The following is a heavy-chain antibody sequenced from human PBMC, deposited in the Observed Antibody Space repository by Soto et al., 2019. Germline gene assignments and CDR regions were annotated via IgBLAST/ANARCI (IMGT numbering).Heavy chain of an antibody. CDR2: IWYDGSNK. CDR3: ARDEMFVRAWLVSPIGY. Sequence: GGSLRLSCAASGFTFSSYGMHWVRQAPGKGLEWVAVIWYDGSNKYYADSVKGRFTISRDNSKNTLYLQMNSLRAEDTAVYYCARDEMFVRAWLVSPIGYWGQGTLVTVSS. CDR1: GFTFSSYG. J-gene: IGHJ4*02. D-gene: IGHD6-19*01. V-gene: IGHV3-33*01.